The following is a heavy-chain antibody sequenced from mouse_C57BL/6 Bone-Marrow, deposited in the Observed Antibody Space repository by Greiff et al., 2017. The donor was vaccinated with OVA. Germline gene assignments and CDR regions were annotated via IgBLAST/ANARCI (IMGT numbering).Heavy chain of an antibody. CDR1: GYTFTSYW. D-gene: IGHD2-3*01. CDR3: ESLAVGWYDGYYVGFAY. J-gene: IGHJ3*01. V-gene: IGHV1-55*01. CDR2: IYPGSGST. Sequence: QVQLQQSGAELVKPGASVTMSCKASGYTFTSYWITWVKQRPGQGLEWIGDIYPGSGSTNYNEKFKSKATLTVDTSSITAYMQLSSLTSEDSAVYYCESLAVGWYDGYYVGFAYWGQGTLVTVSA.